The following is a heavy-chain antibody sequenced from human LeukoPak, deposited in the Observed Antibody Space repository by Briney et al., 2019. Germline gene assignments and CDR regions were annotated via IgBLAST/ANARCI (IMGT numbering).Heavy chain of an antibody. CDR2: INHSGST. V-gene: IGHV4-34*01. J-gene: IGHJ4*02. CDR1: GGSFRGYY. CDR3: ARGLLVRSVWFGELLTDY. Sequence: SETLSLTCAVYGGSFRGYYWSWIRQPPGKGLEWIGEINHSGSTNYNPSLKSRVTISVDTSKNQFSLKLSSVTAADTAVYYCARGLLVRSVWFGELLTDYWGQGTLVTVSS. D-gene: IGHD3-10*01.